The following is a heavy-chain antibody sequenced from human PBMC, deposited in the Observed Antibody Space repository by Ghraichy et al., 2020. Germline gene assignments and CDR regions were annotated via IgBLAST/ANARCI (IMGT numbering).Heavy chain of an antibody. Sequence: SETLSLTCTVSGGSISSSSYYWGWIRQPPGKGLEWIGSIYYSGSTYYNPSLKSRVTISVDTSKNQFSLKLSSVTAADTAVYYCARQTVNRNSHFDYWGQGTLVTVSS. CDR3: ARQTVNRNSHFDY. J-gene: IGHJ4*02. CDR1: GGSISSSSYY. D-gene: IGHD4-23*01. V-gene: IGHV4-39*01. CDR2: IYYSGST.